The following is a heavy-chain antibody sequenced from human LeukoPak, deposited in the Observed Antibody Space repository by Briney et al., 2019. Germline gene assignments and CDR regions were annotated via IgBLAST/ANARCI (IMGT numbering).Heavy chain of an antibody. Sequence: SETLSLTCAVYGGSFSDFYWSWLRQPPGQGLEWIGSIYYSGSIYYNPSLKSRVTISVDTSKNQFSLKLSSVTAADTAVYYCARREDYTTPFDYWGQGTLVTVSS. CDR1: GGSFSDFY. D-gene: IGHD4-11*01. J-gene: IGHJ4*02. CDR2: IYYSGSI. V-gene: IGHV4-34*01. CDR3: ARREDYTTPFDY.